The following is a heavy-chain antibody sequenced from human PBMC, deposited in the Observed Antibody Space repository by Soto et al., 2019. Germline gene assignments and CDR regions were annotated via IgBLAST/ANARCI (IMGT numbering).Heavy chain of an antibody. Sequence: GGSLTLSCAASGFTFSTSWMHWDRQAAGKGLVWVSRINRDASTTNYADSVKGRFTISRDNAKNTLYLQMDSLTAEDTAVYYCARGPSGWFGYDYWGPGTLVTVSS. J-gene: IGHJ4*02. CDR3: ARGPSGWFGYDY. D-gene: IGHD6-19*01. V-gene: IGHV3-74*01. CDR1: GFTFSTSW. CDR2: INRDASTT.